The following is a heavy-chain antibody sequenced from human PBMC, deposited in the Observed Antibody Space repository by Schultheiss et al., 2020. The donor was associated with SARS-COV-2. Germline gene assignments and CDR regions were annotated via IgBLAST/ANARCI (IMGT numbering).Heavy chain of an antibody. CDR3: ARDTFGY. J-gene: IGHJ4*02. CDR1: GGSISSGGYS. Sequence: SQTLSLTCAVSGGSISSGGYSWSWIRQPPGKGLEWIGYIYHSGSTNYNPSLKSRVTISVDTSKNQFSLKLSSVTAADTAVYYCARDTFGYWGQGTLVTVSS. D-gene: IGHD3-16*01. CDR2: IYHSGST. V-gene: IGHV4-30-2*01.